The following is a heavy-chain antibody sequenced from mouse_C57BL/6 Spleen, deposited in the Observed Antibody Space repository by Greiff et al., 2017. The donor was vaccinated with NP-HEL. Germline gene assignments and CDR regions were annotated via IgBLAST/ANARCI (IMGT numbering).Heavy chain of an antibody. CDR2: IYPGNSDT. CDR1: GYTFTSYW. J-gene: IGHJ2*01. CDR3: RLYYYGSSPDY. D-gene: IGHD1-1*01. V-gene: IGHV1-5*01. Sequence: EVQLQQSGTVLARPGASVKMSCKTSGYTFTSYWMHWVKQRPGQGLEWIGAIYPGNSDTSYNQKFKGKAKLTAVTSASTAYMELSSLTNEDSAVYYCRLYYYGSSPDYWGQGTTLTVSS.